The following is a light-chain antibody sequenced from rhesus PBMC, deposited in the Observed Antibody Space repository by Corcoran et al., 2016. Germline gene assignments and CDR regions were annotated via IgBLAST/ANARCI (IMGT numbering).Light chain of an antibody. CDR2: EVS. CDR1: SSDIGGYNY. CDR3: SSYAGSNTYV. J-gene: IGLJ6*01. V-gene: IGLV2-32*02. Sequence: QAALTQPRSVSGSPGQSVTISCPGTSSDIGGYNYVSWYQHHPGTAPKLMIYEVSKRPPGVSDRFSGSKSGNTASLTISGLQAEDEADYYCSSYAGSNTYVFGSGTKLTVL.